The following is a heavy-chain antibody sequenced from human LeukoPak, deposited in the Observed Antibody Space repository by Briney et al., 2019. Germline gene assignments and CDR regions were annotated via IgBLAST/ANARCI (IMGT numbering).Heavy chain of an antibody. V-gene: IGHV1-2*06. CDR3: ARGYGDYDRNYYYYYGMDV. D-gene: IGHD4-17*01. J-gene: IGHJ6*02. CDR1: GYTFTGYY. CDR2: INPNSGGT. Sequence: GASVKVSCKASGYTFTGYYMHWVRQAPGQGLEWMGRINPNSGGTNYAQKFQGRVTMTRDTSNSTAYMELSRLRSDDTAVYYCARGYGDYDRNYYYYYGMDVWGQGTTVTVSS.